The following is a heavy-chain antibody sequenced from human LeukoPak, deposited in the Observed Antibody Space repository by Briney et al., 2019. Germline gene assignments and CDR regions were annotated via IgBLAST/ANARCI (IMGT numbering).Heavy chain of an antibody. CDR3: ARDQIAGAPDYLDY. CDR2: ISLGGDAK. D-gene: IGHD1-26*01. CDR1: GFTFSIYD. J-gene: IGHJ4*02. V-gene: IGHV3-30*01. Sequence: GGSLRLSCATSGFTFSIYDTHWVRQAPGKGLEWVAAISLGGDAKLYADSVQGRFTISRDNAKNTLYLQMNSLTPEDTAVYYCARDQIAGAPDYLDYWGQGTLVIVSS.